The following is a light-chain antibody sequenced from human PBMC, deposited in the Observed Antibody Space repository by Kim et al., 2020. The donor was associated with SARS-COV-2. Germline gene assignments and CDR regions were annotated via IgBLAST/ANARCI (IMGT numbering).Light chain of an antibody. Sequence: EIVLTQSPGTLSLSPGERATLSCRASQSVSSSYLAWYQQKPGQAPRLLIYGASSRATGNPDRFSGSGSGTDFTLTISRLAPEDFAVYYCQQYGSAITFGQGTRLEIK. J-gene: IGKJ5*01. CDR2: GAS. V-gene: IGKV3-20*01. CDR3: QQYGSAIT. CDR1: QSVSSSY.